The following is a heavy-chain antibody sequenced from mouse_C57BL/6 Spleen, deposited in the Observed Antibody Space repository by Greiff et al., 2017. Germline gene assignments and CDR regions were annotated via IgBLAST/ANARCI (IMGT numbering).Heavy chain of an antibody. V-gene: IGHV1-64*01. CDR3: ARYDGHYAMDY. CDR1: GYTFTSYW. CDR2: IHPNSGST. D-gene: IGHD2-3*01. J-gene: IGHJ4*01. Sequence: QVQLQQPGAELVKPGASVKLSCKASGYTFTSYWMHWVKQRPGQGLEWIGMIHPNSGSTNYNEKFKSKATLTVDKSSSTAYMQLSSLTSEDSAVYYRARYDGHYAMDYWGQGTSGTVSS.